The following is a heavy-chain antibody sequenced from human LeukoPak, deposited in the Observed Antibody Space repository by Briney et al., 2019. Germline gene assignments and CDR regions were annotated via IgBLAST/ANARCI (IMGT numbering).Heavy chain of an antibody. CDR1: GFTVSSIH. Sequence: GGSLRLSCAASGFTVSSIHMVWVRQAPGKGLEWVSVTYTGGNSYYADSVKGRFIISRDISKSTLYLQMDSLRAEDSALYYCARGGRGSAAVVAPRSFDIWGQGTMVTVSS. D-gene: IGHD3-22*01. V-gene: IGHV3-53*01. J-gene: IGHJ3*02. CDR3: ARGGRGSAAVVAPRSFDI. CDR2: TYTGGNS.